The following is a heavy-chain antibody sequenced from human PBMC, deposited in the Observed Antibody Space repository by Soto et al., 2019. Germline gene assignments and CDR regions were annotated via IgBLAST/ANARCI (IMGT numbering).Heavy chain of an antibody. CDR1: GYTFTGYY. Sequence: ASVKVSCTASGYTFTGYYMHWVRQAPGQGLEWMGWISAYNGNTNYAQKLQGRVTMTTDTSTSTAYMELRSLRSDDTAVYYCARDPSEAVAGIFDYWGQGTLVTVSS. V-gene: IGHV1-18*04. D-gene: IGHD6-19*01. J-gene: IGHJ4*02. CDR2: ISAYNGNT. CDR3: ARDPSEAVAGIFDY.